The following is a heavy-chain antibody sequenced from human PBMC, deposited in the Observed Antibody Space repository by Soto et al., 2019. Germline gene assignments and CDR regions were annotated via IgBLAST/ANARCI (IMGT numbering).Heavy chain of an antibody. V-gene: IGHV5-51*01. CDR2: IYPGDSDT. J-gene: IGHJ6*02. D-gene: IGHD3-3*01. Sequence: GESLKISCKGSGYSFTSYWIGWVRQMPGKGLEWMGIIYPGDSDTRYSPSFQGQVTISADKSISTAYLQWSSLKASDTAMYYCARTPSPDFWSGYAYYYYGMDVWGQGTTVTV. CDR3: ARTPSPDFWSGYAYYYYGMDV. CDR1: GYSFTSYW.